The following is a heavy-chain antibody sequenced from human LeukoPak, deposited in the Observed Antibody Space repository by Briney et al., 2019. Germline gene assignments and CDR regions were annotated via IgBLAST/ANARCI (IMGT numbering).Heavy chain of an antibody. D-gene: IGHD3-22*01. Sequence: GGSLRLSRAASGFTFSSYSMNWVRQAPGKGLEWVSSISSSSSYIYYADSVKGRFTISRDNAKNSLYLQMNSLRAEDTAVYYCARSDYYDSSGYYYYYFDYWGQGTLVTVSS. CDR3: ARSDYYDSSGYYYYYFDY. V-gene: IGHV3-21*01. J-gene: IGHJ4*02. CDR2: ISSSSSYI. CDR1: GFTFSSYS.